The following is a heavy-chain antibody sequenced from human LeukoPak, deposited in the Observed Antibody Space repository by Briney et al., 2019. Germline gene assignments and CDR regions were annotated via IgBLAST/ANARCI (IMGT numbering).Heavy chain of an antibody. D-gene: IGHD1-26*01. V-gene: IGHV1-8*01. CDR1: GYTFTSYG. CDR2: MNPNSGNT. J-gene: IGHJ3*02. CDR3: ARRSLRASYAFDI. Sequence: GASVKVSCKASGYTFTSYGINWVRQATGQGLEWMGWMNPNSGNTGYAQKFQGRVTMTRNTSISTAYMELSSLRSEDTAVYYCARRSLRASYAFDIWGQGTMVTVSS.